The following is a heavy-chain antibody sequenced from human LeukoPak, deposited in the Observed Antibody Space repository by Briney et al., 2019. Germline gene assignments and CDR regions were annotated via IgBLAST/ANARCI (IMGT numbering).Heavy chain of an antibody. CDR1: GGTFSSYA. J-gene: IGHJ3*02. Sequence: GASVKVSCKASGGTFSSYAISWVRQAPGQGLEWMGRIIPIFGTANYAQKFQGRVTITTDESTSTAYMELSSLRSEDTAVYYCASGRDGYNNAFDIWGQGTMVTVSS. D-gene: IGHD5-24*01. CDR3: ASGRDGYNNAFDI. V-gene: IGHV1-69*05. CDR2: IIPIFGTA.